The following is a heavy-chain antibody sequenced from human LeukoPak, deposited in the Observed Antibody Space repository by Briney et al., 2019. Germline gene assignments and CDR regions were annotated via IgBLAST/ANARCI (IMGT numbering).Heavy chain of an antibody. V-gene: IGHV3-48*01. Sequence: GGSLRLSCATSGFNFIDYSMNWVRQAPGKGLEWISYIGISSGNTKYADSVKGRFTISRDKARNSLYLQMNSLRVEDTAVYYCARDHRYAFDNWGHGTLVTVSS. CDR2: IGISSGNT. J-gene: IGHJ4*01. CDR3: ARDHRYAFDN. CDR1: GFNFIDYS. D-gene: IGHD5-12*01.